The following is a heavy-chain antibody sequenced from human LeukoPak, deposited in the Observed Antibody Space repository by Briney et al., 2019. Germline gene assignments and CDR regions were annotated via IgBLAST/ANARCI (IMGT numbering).Heavy chain of an antibody. CDR3: ATWGSHYYYYMDV. J-gene: IGHJ6*03. Sequence: GASVKVSCKASGYTFTSYYMHWVRQAPGQGLEWMGIINPSGGSTSYAQKFQGRVTMTEDTSADTAYMELSSLRSEDTAVYYCATWGSHYYYYMDVWGQGTTVTVSS. D-gene: IGHD3-16*01. CDR1: GYTFTSYY. CDR2: INPSGGST. V-gene: IGHV1-46*01.